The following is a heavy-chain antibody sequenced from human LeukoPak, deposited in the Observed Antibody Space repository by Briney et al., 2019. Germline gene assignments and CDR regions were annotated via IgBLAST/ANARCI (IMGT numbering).Heavy chain of an antibody. D-gene: IGHD6-19*01. CDR2: INWGSNHI. V-gene: IGHV3-21*06. J-gene: IGHJ4*02. CDR1: GFTFSSYS. Sequence: GGSLRLSCAASGFTFSSYSMNWVRQAPGKGLEWVSSINWGSNHIYYADAVQGRFTISRDNAKNSLYLQMNSLRAEDTAIYYCARDNSGWSRDYWGQGTLVTVSS. CDR3: ARDNSGWSRDY.